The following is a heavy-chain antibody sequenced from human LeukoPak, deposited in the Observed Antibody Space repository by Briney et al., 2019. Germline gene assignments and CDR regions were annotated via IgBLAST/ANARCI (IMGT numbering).Heavy chain of an antibody. CDR2: ISSSGSTI. CDR1: GFTFSNYE. D-gene: IGHD4-23*01. CDR3: ARDYGGSSPFDY. V-gene: IGHV3-48*03. J-gene: IGHJ4*02. Sequence: GGSLRPSCAASGFTFSNYEMHWVRQAPGKGLEWISYISSSGSTIYYADSVKGRFTISRDNAKNSLYLQMNSLRAEDTAVYYCARDYGGSSPFDYWGQGTLVTVSS.